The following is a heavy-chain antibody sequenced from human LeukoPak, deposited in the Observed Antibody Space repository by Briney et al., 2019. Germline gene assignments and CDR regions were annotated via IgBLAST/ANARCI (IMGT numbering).Heavy chain of an antibody. CDR2: TYHSGST. CDR3: ARAFGGYSYGYFDY. D-gene: IGHD5-18*01. J-gene: IGHJ4*02. CDR1: GGSISSSNW. Sequence: SETLSLTCAVSGGSISSSNWWSRVRQPPGKGLEWIGETYHSGSTNYNPSLKSRVTISVDKSKNQFSLKLSSVTAADTAVYYCARAFGGYSYGYFDYWGQGTLVTVSS. V-gene: IGHV4-4*02.